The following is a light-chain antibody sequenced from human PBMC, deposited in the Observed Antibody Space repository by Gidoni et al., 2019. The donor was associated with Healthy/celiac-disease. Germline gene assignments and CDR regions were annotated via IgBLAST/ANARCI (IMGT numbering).Light chain of an antibody. J-gene: IGKJ4*01. CDR3: QHYYSTPLT. Sequence: DIVMTQSPDYLAVSLGERATINCKSSQSVLYSSNNKNYLAWYQQKPGQPPKLLIYWASTRESGVPDRFSGSGSGTDFTLTISSLQAEDVAVYYCQHYYSTPLTFGGGTKVEIK. CDR1: QSVLYSSNNKNY. CDR2: WAS. V-gene: IGKV4-1*01.